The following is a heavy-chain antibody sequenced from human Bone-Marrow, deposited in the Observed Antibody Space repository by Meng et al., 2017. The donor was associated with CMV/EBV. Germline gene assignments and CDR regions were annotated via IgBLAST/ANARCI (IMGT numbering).Heavy chain of an antibody. CDR1: GYTFTSYD. CDR2: MNPNSGNT. J-gene: IGHJ6*02. Sequence: ASVKVSCKASGYTFTSYDINWVRQATGQGLEWMGWMNPNSGNTGYAQKFQGRVTMTRNTSISTAYMELSSLRSEDTAVYYCARSVKGIFGVVKGRGESDYYGMDVWGQGTTVTVSS. V-gene: IGHV1-8*01. CDR3: ARSVKGIFGVVKGRGESDYYGMDV. D-gene: IGHD3-3*01.